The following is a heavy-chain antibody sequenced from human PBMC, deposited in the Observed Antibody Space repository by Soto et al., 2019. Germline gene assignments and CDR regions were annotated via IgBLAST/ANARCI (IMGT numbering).Heavy chain of an antibody. D-gene: IGHD3-10*01. V-gene: IGHV4-59*01. J-gene: IGHJ4*02. Sequence: WTWIRQPPGKGLEWIGNIYYSGSTTYNPSLKSRVTISVDTSKNQFSLRLSSVTAADTAVYYCATQTANFYGSGSYYLPFDYWGQGTLVTVSS. CDR2: IYYSGST. CDR3: ATQTANFYGSGSYYLPFDY.